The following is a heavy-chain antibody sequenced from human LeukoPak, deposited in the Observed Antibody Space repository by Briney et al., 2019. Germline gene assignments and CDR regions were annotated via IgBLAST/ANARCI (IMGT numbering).Heavy chain of an antibody. CDR1: GFTFSNYW. CDR2: INLDGSQK. V-gene: IGHV3-7*03. J-gene: IGHJ4*02. CDR3: ARKRPNYFDH. Sequence: PGGSLRLSCAASGFTFSNYWMAWVRQDPGKGPEWVANINLDGSQKSYVDSSKGRFTISRANAENSLYLQMNSLLAEATAVYYCARKRPNYFDHWGQGTLVTVSS.